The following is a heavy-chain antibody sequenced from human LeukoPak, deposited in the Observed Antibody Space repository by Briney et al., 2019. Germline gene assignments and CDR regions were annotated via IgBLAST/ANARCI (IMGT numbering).Heavy chain of an antibody. CDR3: ARSNSGSYYHFDY. CDR2: ISTYNDNT. J-gene: IGHJ4*02. CDR1: NYTFSNYG. V-gene: IGHV1-18*01. D-gene: IGHD1-26*01. Sequence: ASVKVSCKTSNYTFSNYGITWVRQAPGQGPEWLGWISTYNDNTYYAQKFQGRVTMTTDTSTSTAYMELMSLTSDDTAVYYCARSNSGSYYHFDYWGQGTLVTVSS.